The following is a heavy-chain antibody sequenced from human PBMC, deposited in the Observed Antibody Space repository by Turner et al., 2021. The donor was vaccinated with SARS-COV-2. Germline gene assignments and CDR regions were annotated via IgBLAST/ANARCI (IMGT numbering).Heavy chain of an antibody. CDR1: GYTFTGYY. V-gene: IGHV1-2*02. Sequence: QVSLVQSGAEGKKPGASVKVSCRASGYTFTGYYMHWVRQAPGQGLEWMGWINPNSGGTNYAQKFQGRVTMTRDTSISTAYMELSRLRSDDTAVYYCARGGLYYYDSSAYYGDAFDIWGQGTMVTVSS. CDR3: ARGGLYYYDSSAYYGDAFDI. CDR2: INPNSGGT. D-gene: IGHD3-22*01. J-gene: IGHJ3*02.